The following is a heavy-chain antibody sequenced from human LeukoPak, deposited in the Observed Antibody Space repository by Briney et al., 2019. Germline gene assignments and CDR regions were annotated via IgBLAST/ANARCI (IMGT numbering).Heavy chain of an antibody. CDR2: IYYSGST. CDR1: GGSISSSSYY. D-gene: IGHD6-13*01. V-gene: IGHV4-39*01. J-gene: IGHJ4*02. Sequence: SQTLSLTCTVSGGSISSSSYYWGWIRQPPGKGLEWIGSIYYSGSTYYNPSLKSRVTISVDTSKNQFSLKLSSVTAADTAVYYCARKSSSWYYFDYWGQGTLVTVSS. CDR3: ARKSSSWYYFDY.